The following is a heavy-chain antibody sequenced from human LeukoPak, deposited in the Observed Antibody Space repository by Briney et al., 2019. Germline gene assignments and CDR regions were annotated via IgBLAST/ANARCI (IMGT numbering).Heavy chain of an antibody. V-gene: IGHV4-4*07. CDR3: ARGFSANYFDN. J-gene: IGHJ4*02. Sequence: SETLSLTCTVSGGSISSYYWSWIRQPPGKGLEWIGRISATGSTHYNPSLKSRVTMSVDTSKSQFSLNLSSVTAADTAVYYCARGFSANYFDNWGQGTLVTVSS. CDR1: GGSISSYY. D-gene: IGHD1-26*01. CDR2: ISATGST.